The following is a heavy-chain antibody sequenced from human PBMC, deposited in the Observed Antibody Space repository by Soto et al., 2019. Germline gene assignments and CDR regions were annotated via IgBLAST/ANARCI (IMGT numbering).Heavy chain of an antibody. D-gene: IGHD4-17*01. J-gene: IGHJ6*01. Sequence: SKTLSDTCAVKSASIGGHYWMWIRQSPGKGLEWIGEINHSGSTNYNPSLKSRVTISVDTSKNQFSLKLSSVTAADTAVYYCARLPLGGYGDYSPDFYYYYGMDVWGQWTMVS. CDR1: SASIGGHY. CDR3: ARLPLGGYGDYSPDFYYYYGMDV. V-gene: IGHV4-34*01. CDR2: INHSGST.